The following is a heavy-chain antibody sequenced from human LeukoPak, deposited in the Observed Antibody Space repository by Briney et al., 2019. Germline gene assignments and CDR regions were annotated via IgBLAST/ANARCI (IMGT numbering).Heavy chain of an antibody. J-gene: IGHJ6*02. D-gene: IGHD4-23*01. V-gene: IGHV3-33*01. CDR3: ARGPYYGGPGDYYYGMDV. CDR2: IWYDGSNK. Sequence: GGSLRLSCAASGFTFSSYGLHWVRQPPGKGLEWVAVIWYDGSNKYCADSVKGRFTISRDNSKNTLYLQMNSLRADDTAVYYCARGPYYGGPGDYYYGMDVWGQGTTVTVSS. CDR1: GFTFSSYG.